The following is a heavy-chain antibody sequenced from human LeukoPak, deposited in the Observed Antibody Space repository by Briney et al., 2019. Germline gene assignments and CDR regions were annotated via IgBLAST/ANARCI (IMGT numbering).Heavy chain of an antibody. CDR3: GRDGNDYGDHRGFDY. CDR1: GFTFSSYG. Sequence: PGGSLRLSCAASGFTFSSYGMHWVRQAPGKGLEWVAVIWYDGSNKYYADSVRGRFTISRDNSKNTLYLQMNSLRAEDTAVYYCGRDGNDYGDHRGFDYWGQGTLVTVSS. D-gene: IGHD4-17*01. CDR2: IWYDGSNK. V-gene: IGHV3-33*01. J-gene: IGHJ4*02.